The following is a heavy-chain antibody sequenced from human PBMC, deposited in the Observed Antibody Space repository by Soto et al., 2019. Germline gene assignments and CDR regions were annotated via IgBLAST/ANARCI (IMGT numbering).Heavy chain of an antibody. D-gene: IGHD1-26*01. CDR3: ARQSPDYLGSVGWFDP. J-gene: IGHJ5*02. CDR1: GGSISSSIYY. Sequence: SETRSLTWTVSGGSISSSIYYWVWVRQPPGKGLEWIGSIYYSGTTYYNPSLKSRVTISVDTSKNQFSLKLRSVTAADTAVYYCARQSPDYLGSVGWFDPWGQGTLVTVSS. CDR2: IYYSGTT. V-gene: IGHV4-39*01.